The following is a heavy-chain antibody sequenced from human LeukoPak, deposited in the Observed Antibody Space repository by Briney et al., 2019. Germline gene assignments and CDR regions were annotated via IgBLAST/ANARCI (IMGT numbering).Heavy chain of an antibody. V-gene: IGHV1-2*02. CDR3: ARLLEHYYFDASGYYDDDY. CDR1: GYTFTGFY. CDR2: IDPNIGTT. J-gene: IGHJ4*02. Sequence: ASVKVSCKASGYTFTGFYMHWVRQAPGQGLEWMGWIDPNIGTTKYSQKFQGRVTMTRDTSISEVYMELSRLRPDDTAVYYCARLLEHYYFDASGYYDDDYWGQGTPIIVSS. D-gene: IGHD3-22*01.